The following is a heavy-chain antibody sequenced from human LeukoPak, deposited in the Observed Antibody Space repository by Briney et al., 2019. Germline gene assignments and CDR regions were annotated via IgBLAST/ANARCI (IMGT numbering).Heavy chain of an antibody. Sequence: GGSLRLSCAASGFTFSSYGMHWVRQAPGKGLEWVAVIRYDGSNKYYADSVKGRFTISRDNSKNTLYLQMNSLRAEDTAVYYCAKDWGGSTPRYFDYWGQGTLVTVSS. J-gene: IGHJ4*02. V-gene: IGHV3-30*02. CDR1: GFTFSSYG. CDR2: IRYDGSNK. D-gene: IGHD3-16*01. CDR3: AKDWGGSTPRYFDY.